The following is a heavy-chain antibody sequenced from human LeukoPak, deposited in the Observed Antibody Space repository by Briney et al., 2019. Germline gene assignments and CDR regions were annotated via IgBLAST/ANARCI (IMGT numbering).Heavy chain of an antibody. D-gene: IGHD6-13*01. V-gene: IGHV3-33*01. CDR2: IWYDGTSK. Sequence: QAGGSQRLSCAGSGFSLSAYGVPWVRQAPGKGLEWVAVIWYDGTSKDYADSVKGRFTFSRDNSKNTLYLQMNSLTVEDTAVYYCARSQSSSLIDYWGQGTLVTVSS. CDR3: ARSQSSSLIDY. J-gene: IGHJ4*02. CDR1: GFSLSAYG.